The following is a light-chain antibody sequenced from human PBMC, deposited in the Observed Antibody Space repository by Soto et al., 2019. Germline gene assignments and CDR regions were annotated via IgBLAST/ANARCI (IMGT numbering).Light chain of an antibody. CDR2: EVS. CDR3: SSYTSSSTSLYV. Sequence: QSALTQPASVSGSPGQSITISCTGTSSDVGGYNYVSWYQQHPGKAPNLMIYEVSNRPSGVSNRFSGSKSGNTASLTISGLQAEDEADYYCSSYTSSSTSLYVFGTGTKLTVL. CDR1: SSDVGGYNY. J-gene: IGLJ1*01. V-gene: IGLV2-14*01.